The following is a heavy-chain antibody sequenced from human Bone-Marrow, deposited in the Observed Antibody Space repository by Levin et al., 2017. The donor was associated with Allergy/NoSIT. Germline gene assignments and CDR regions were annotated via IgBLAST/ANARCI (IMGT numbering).Heavy chain of an antibody. D-gene: IGHD2-2*01. CDR2: INQDGSEK. Sequence: GGSLRLSCAASGFTFSNYWMSWVRQAPGKGLEWVASINQDGSEKYPVDSVKGRFTISRDNAKNSLYLQMNSLRAEDTAVYYCARARVPAAIVCWFDPWGQGTLVTVSS. CDR3: ARARVPAAIVCWFDP. J-gene: IGHJ5*02. V-gene: IGHV3-7*01. CDR1: GFTFSNYW.